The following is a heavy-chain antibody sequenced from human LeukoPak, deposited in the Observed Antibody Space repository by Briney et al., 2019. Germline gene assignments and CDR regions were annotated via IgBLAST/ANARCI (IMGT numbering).Heavy chain of an antibody. D-gene: IGHD3-22*01. CDR3: ARSYYDRAYYYYGMDV. CDR1: GGSFSGYY. V-gene: IGHV4-59*01. CDR2: IYYSGST. Sequence: SETLSLTCAVYGGSFSGYYWSWIRQPPGKGLEWIGYIYYSGSTNYNPSLKSRVTISVDTSKNQFSLKLSSVTAADTAVYYCARSYYDRAYYYYGMDVWDQGTTVTVSS. J-gene: IGHJ6*02.